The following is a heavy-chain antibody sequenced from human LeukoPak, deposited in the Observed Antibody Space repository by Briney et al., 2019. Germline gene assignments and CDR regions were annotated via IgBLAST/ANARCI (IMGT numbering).Heavy chain of an antibody. Sequence: PGGSLRLSCAASGFTFDDYDMSWVRQAPGKGLEGVSGINWNGGSTGYADSVKGRCSISIDNATNSLYLQMNSLRAEDTAFYYCARDIPHAAAATNWFDPWGQGTLVTVSS. D-gene: IGHD6-13*01. J-gene: IGHJ5*02. CDR3: ARDIPHAAAATNWFDP. CDR2: INWNGGST. CDR1: GFTFDDYD. V-gene: IGHV3-20*04.